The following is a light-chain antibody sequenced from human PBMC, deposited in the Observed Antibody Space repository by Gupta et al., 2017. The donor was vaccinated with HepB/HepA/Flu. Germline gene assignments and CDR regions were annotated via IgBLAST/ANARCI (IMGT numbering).Light chain of an antibody. J-gene: IGLJ2*01. CDR3: QAWDSSTYVV. V-gene: IGLV3-1*01. CDR2: QDS. Sequence: SYELTHPPSLSVSPGQTASITCSGDKLGDKYACWYQQKPGQSPVLVIYQDSKRPSGIPARFSGSNSGNTATLTXSXTQAMDXADYYCQAWDSSTYVVFGGGTKLTVL. CDR1: KLGDKY.